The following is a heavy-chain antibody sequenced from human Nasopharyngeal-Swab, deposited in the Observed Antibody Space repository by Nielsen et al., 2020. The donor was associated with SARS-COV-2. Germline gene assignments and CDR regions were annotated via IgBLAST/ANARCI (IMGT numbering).Heavy chain of an antibody. D-gene: IGHD3-10*01. CDR2: INPSGGST. Sequence: WVRQAPGQGLEWMGIINPSGGSTSYAQKFQGRVTMTRDTSTSTVYMELSSLRSEDTAVYYCASGYGSGRGKYFQHWGQGTRVTVSS. J-gene: IGHJ1*01. CDR3: ASGYGSGRGKYFQH. V-gene: IGHV1-46*01.